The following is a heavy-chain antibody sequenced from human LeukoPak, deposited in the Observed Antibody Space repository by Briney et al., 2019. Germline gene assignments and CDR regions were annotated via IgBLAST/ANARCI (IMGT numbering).Heavy chain of an antibody. V-gene: IGHV1-69-2*01. Sequence: ASVKISCKASGYTFTDYYIHWVQQAPGKGLEWMGLVDPEDGETIYAEKFQGRVTITADTSTDTAYMELSSLRSEDTAVYYCASDRTVDMDWGQGTLVTVSS. CDR1: GYTFTDYY. J-gene: IGHJ4*02. D-gene: IGHD5-24*01. CDR2: VDPEDGET. CDR3: ASDRTVDMD.